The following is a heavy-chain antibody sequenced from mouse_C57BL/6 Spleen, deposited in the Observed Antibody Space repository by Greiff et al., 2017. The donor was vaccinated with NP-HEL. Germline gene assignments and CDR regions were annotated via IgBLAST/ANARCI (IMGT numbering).Heavy chain of an antibody. Sequence: DVMLVESGGGLVKPGGSLKLSCAASGFTFSSYAMSWVRQTPEKRLEWVATISDGGSYTYYPDNVKGRFTISRDNAKNNLYLQMSHLKSEDTAMYYCARVYYYGSSYVDYFDYWGQGTTLTVSS. CDR2: ISDGGSYT. V-gene: IGHV5-4*03. J-gene: IGHJ2*01. CDR3: ARVYYYGSSYVDYFDY. CDR1: GFTFSSYA. D-gene: IGHD1-1*01.